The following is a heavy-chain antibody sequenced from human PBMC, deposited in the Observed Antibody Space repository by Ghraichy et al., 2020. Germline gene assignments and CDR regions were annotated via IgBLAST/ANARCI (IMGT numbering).Heavy chain of an antibody. J-gene: IGHJ4*02. CDR2: IRYDGSNK. CDR3: AARGIAAAANYFDY. CDR1: GFTFSSYG. V-gene: IGHV3-30*02. D-gene: IGHD6-13*01. Sequence: LTCAASGFTFSSYGMHWVRQAPGKGLEWVAFIRYDGSNKYYADSVKGRFTISRDNSKNTLYLQMNSLRAEDTAVYYCAARGIAAAANYFDYWGQGTLVTVSS.